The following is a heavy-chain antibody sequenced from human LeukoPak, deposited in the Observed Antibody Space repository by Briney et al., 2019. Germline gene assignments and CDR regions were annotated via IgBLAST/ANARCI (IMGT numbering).Heavy chain of an antibody. J-gene: IGHJ3*02. CDR3: ARDDPWAAFDI. CDR2: IYYSGST. V-gene: IGHV4-59*12. Sequence: PSETLSLTYTVSGGSISSYYWSWIRQPPGKGLEWIGYIYYSGSTNYNPSLKSRVTISVDTSKNQFSLQLNSVTPEDTAVYYCARDDPWAAFDIWGQGTMVTVSS. CDR1: GGSISSYY.